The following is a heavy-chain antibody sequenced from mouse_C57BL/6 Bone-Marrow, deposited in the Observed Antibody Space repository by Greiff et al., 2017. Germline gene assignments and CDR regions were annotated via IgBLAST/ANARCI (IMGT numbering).Heavy chain of an antibody. D-gene: IGHD2-14*01. CDR2: IRSGSSYT. CDR3: EKEVYAMDY. J-gene: IGHJ4*01. Sequence: DVKLVESGGDLVKPGGSLKLSCAASGFTFSSYGMSWVRQTPDKRLEWVATIRSGSSYTYYPDSVKGRFTISRDNAKNTLYLLMSSLKAEDTAMYYCEKEVYAMDYWGQGTSVTGSS. V-gene: IGHV5-6*02. CDR1: GFTFSSYG.